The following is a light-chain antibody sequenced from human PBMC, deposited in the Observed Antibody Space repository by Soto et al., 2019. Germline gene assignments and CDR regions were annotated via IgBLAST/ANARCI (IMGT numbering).Light chain of an antibody. CDR1: QSVTSNY. V-gene: IGKV3-11*01. Sequence: EIVLTQSPGTLSLSPGERATLSCRASQSVTSNYVAWYQQKPGQAPRLLIYGASTRATGIPARFSGGGSGTDFTLTIDNLEPEDFAIYYCQQRSNWPPITFGQGTRLEIK. CDR2: GAS. CDR3: QQRSNWPPIT. J-gene: IGKJ5*01.